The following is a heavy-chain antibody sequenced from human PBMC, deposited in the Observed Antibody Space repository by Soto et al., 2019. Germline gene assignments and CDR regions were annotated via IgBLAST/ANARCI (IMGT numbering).Heavy chain of an antibody. D-gene: IGHD4-17*01. CDR3: ARRDYGDKFFDS. CDR1: GASINNVF. Sequence: SETLSLTCNVSGASINNVFWTWIRQPPGKGLEWIGYMDSTGTTFNNPFLKSRVTISIDKSEKQFSLNLRSVTAADTAVYYCARRDYGDKFFDSWGQGTLVTVSS. V-gene: IGHV4-59*01. CDR2: MDSTGTT. J-gene: IGHJ4*02.